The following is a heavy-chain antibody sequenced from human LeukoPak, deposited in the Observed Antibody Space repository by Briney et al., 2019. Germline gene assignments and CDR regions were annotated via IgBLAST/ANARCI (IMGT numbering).Heavy chain of an antibody. CDR1: GFSFNNYA. J-gene: IGHJ4*02. CDR3: AKGAYDYVEIAYFDY. Sequence: GGSLSLSWVPSGFSFNNYAMNWVGRAPGKGLEWVSLIIGSSGSTFYADSVKGRFTISRDKSKNTLYLQMNSLRAEDTAVYYCAKGAYDYVEIAYFDYWGQGSLVTVSS. CDR2: IIGSSGST. D-gene: IGHD5-12*01. V-gene: IGHV3-23*01.